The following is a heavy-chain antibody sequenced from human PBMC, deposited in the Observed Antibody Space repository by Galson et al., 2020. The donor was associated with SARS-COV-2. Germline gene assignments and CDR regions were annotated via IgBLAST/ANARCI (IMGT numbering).Heavy chain of an antibody. J-gene: IGHJ6*03. CDR2: TSATT. D-gene: IGHD3-10*02. CDR3: AKDFVRGIGYMDV. V-gene: IGHV3-23*01. Sequence: GESLKISCVASGFTFSRYGMSWVRQAPGQGLDWVATTSATTYYADSVRRRFIISRDDSKNTLYLQMNGLSADDTAVYYCAKDFVRGIGYMDVW. CDR1: GFTFSRYG.